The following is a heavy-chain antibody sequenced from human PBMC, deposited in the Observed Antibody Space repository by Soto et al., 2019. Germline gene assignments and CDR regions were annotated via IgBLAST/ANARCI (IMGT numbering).Heavy chain of an antibody. Sequence: QVQLVHSGAEVKKPGSSVKVSCKASGGTFSSYTISWVRQAPGQGLEWMGRIIPILGIANYAQKFQGRVTITADKSTSTAYMELSSLRSEDTAVYYCARDMESSGGGYYYYYMDVWGKGTTVTVSS. CDR1: GGTFSSYT. V-gene: IGHV1-69*04. D-gene: IGHD6-25*01. CDR3: ARDMESSGGGYYYYYMDV. J-gene: IGHJ6*03. CDR2: IIPILGIA.